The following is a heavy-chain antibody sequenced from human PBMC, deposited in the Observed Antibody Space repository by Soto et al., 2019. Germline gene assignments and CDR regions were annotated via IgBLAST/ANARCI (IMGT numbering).Heavy chain of an antibody. CDR2: IIPIFGTA. D-gene: IGHD3-3*01. CDR3: ARDQGNPDFSYYYGMDV. Sequence: GASVKVSCKASGRTFSSYAISWVRQAPGQGLEWMGGIIPIFGTANYAQKFQGRVTITADESTSTAYMELSSLRPEDTAVYYCARDQGNPDFSYYYGMDVWGQGTTVTVSS. CDR1: GRTFSSYA. V-gene: IGHV1-69*13. J-gene: IGHJ6*02.